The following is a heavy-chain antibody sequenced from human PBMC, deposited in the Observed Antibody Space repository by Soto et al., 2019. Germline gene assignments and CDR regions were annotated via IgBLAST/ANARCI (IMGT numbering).Heavy chain of an antibody. CDR3: ARGRHAVGGTIAGCWGY. CDR1: GYTFTNYD. D-gene: IGHD6-19*01. Sequence: QVQLVQSGAEVKKPGASVKVSCKASGYTFTNYDINWVRQATGQGLEWVGWINPNSGNTGFAQKLQDSVTMNRNNTISTGYMERSRLQSEDTAMYYCARGRHAVGGTIAGCWGYWGRGPLVTLTS. V-gene: IGHV1-8*01. CDR2: INPNSGNT. J-gene: IGHJ4*02.